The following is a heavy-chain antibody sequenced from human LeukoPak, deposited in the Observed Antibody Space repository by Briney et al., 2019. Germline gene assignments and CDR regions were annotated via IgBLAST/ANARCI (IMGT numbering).Heavy chain of an antibody. CDR2: ITNNGNTM. CDR3: ARGAGPLFDP. V-gene: IGHV3-11*01. Sequence: TGGSLRLSCAASGFIFSDHYMSWIRQAPGKGLEWISYITNNGNTMYYADSVKGRFTISRDNAKKSLYLQMNSLRDADTAVYYCARGAGPLFDPWGQGTLVTVSS. J-gene: IGHJ5*02. CDR1: GFIFSDHY.